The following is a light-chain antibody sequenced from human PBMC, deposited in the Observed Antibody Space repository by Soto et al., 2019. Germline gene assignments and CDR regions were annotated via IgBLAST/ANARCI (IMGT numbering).Light chain of an antibody. V-gene: IGLV2-14*01. CDR3: SSYTSSSTLL. J-gene: IGLJ3*02. CDR2: EVS. Sequence: QSALTQPASVSGSPGQSITISCTGTRSDVGGYNYVSWYQQHPGKAPKLMIYEVSNRPSGVSNRFSGSKSGNTASLTISWLLAEDEADYYCSSYTSSSTLLFGGVTKLTVL. CDR1: RSDVGGYNY.